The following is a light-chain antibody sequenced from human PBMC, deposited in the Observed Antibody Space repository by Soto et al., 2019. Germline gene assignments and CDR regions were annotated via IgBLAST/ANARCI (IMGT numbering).Light chain of an antibody. CDR3: QSYDSSLSGSYV. CDR2: GNS. Sequence: QSVLTQPPSVSGAPGQRVTISCTGSSSNIGAGYDVHWYQQLPGTSPKLLIYGNSNRPSGVPDRFSGSKSGTSASLAITGFQAEDVFDYYCQSYDSSLSGSYVFGTG. J-gene: IGLJ1*01. V-gene: IGLV1-40*01. CDR1: SSNIGAGYD.